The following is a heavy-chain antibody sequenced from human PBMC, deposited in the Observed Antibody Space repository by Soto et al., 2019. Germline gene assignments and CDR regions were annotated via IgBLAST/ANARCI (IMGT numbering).Heavy chain of an antibody. CDR1: GCSISSYY. CDR2: IYYSGST. Sequence: XETLSLTCTVSGCSISSYYWSWIRQPPGKGLEWIGYIYYSGSTNYNPSLKSRVTISVDTSKNQFSLKLSSVTAADTAVYYCARVRGYSYGYPFDYWGQGTLVTVSS. V-gene: IGHV4-59*01. D-gene: IGHD5-18*01. J-gene: IGHJ4*02. CDR3: ARVRGYSYGYPFDY.